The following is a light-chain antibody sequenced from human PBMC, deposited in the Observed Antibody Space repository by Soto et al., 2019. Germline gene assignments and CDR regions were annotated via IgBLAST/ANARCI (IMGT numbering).Light chain of an antibody. V-gene: IGKV4-1*01. J-gene: IGKJ2*01. CDR3: QQYYSTPPYT. CDR2: WAS. CDR1: QSVLYSSNNKNY. Sequence: DIVMTQSPDSLAVSLGERATINCKSSQSVLYSSNNKNYLAWYQQKPGQPPKLLIYWASTRESGVPDRSSGSGSGTDFTLTSSSLQAEDVAVYYCQQYYSTPPYTFGQGTKLEIK.